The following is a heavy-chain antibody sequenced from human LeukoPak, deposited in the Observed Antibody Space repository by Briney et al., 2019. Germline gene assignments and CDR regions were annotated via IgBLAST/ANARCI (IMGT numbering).Heavy chain of an antibody. CDR3: ARSSGSYYTGYFDY. V-gene: IGHV1-46*01. CDR1: GYTFTSYY. Sequence: ASVKVSCKASGYTFTSYYMHWVRQAPGQGLEWMGIINPNGGCTSYAQKFQGRVTMTRDMSTSTAYMELSSLRSEDAAVYYCARSSGSYYTGYFDYWGQGTLATVSS. J-gene: IGHJ4*02. D-gene: IGHD1-26*01. CDR2: INPNGGCT.